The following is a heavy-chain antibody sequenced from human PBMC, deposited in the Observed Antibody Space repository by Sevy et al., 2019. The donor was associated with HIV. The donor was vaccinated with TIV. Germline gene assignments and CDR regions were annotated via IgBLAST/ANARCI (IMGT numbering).Heavy chain of an antibody. D-gene: IGHD4-4*01. CDR1: GFTFSSYS. J-gene: IGHJ4*02. CDR3: ARGYSNYLIDY. CDR2: ISSSSSYR. Sequence: GGPLRLSCAASGFTFSSYSMNWVRQAPGKGLEWVSSISSSSSYRYYADSVKGRFTISRDNAKTSLFLQMNSLRAEDTAVYYCARGYSNYLIDYWGQGTLVTVSS. V-gene: IGHV3-21*01.